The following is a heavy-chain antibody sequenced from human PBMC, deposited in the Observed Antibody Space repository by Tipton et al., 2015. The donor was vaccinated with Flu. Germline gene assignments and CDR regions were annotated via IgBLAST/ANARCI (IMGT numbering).Heavy chain of an antibody. J-gene: IGHJ2*01. CDR1: GFTFTNYW. V-gene: IGHV3-7*01. CDR3: ARPGMAVARSWYFDL. CDR2: IGQDGSVK. D-gene: IGHD6-19*01. Sequence: SLRLSCAASGFTFTNYWMTWVRQAPGKGLEWVANIGQDGSVKNYVDSVRGRFTIYRDNARNSLYLQMDSLGAEDTAVYYCARPGMAVARSWYFDLWGRGTLVTVSS.